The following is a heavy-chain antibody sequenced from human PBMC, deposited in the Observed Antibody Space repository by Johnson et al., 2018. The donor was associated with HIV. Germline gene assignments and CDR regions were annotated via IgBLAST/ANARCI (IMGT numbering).Heavy chain of an antibody. Sequence: VQLVESGGGLVQPGGSLRLSCAASGFTVSGNYMNWVRQAPGKGLEWVSVIYSGGTTYYADSVKGRFTISRDTSENTVYLQMNSLRAEDTAVYYCAREALPRGLQSSFGGAFDIWGQGTMVTVSS. J-gene: IGHJ3*02. CDR2: IYSGGTT. CDR3: AREALPRGLQSSFGGAFDI. CDR1: GFTVSGNY. V-gene: IGHV3-66*01. D-gene: IGHD4-23*01.